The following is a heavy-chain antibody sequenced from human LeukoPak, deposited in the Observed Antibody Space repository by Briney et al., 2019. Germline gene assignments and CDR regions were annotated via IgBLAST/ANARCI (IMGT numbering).Heavy chain of an antibody. Sequence: QTGGSLRLSCAASGFTFSSYEMNWVRQAPGKGLEWVSYISSSGSTIYYADSVKGRFTSSRDNVKNSLYLQMNSLRAEDTAVYYCARLRYHDFWSGYWKYYYYMDVWGKGTTVTVSS. V-gene: IGHV3-48*03. J-gene: IGHJ6*03. D-gene: IGHD3-3*01. CDR2: ISSSGSTI. CDR1: GFTFSSYE. CDR3: ARLRYHDFWSGYWKYYYYMDV.